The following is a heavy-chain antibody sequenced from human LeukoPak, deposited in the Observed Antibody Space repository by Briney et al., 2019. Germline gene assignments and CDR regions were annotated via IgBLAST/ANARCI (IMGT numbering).Heavy chain of an antibody. CDR1: GFTFSSYS. CDR3: ARGYFDSSVPHLN. V-gene: IGHV3-21*01. D-gene: IGHD2/OR15-2a*01. J-gene: IGHJ4*02. CDR2: ISSSSSYI. Sequence: PGGSLRLSCAASGFTFSSYSMNWVRQAPGKGLEWVSSISSSSSYIYYADSVKGRFTISRDNAKNSLYLQMNSLRAEDTAVYYCARGYFDSSVPHLNWGQGTLVTVSS.